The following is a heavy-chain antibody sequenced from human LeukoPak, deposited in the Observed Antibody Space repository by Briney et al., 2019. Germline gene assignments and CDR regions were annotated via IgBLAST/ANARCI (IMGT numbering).Heavy chain of an antibody. D-gene: IGHD3-3*01. J-gene: IGHJ4*02. Sequence: GGSLRLSCAASGFTFSHYWMSWVRQAPGKGLEWVANIKPDGSEKYSVDSVKGRFTISRDNAKNSLYLQMNSLRAEDTAVYYCARGARNYDFWSGYFYFDYWGQGTLVTVSS. CDR2: IKPDGSEK. CDR1: GFTFSHYW. V-gene: IGHV3-7*01. CDR3: ARGARNYDFWSGYFYFDY.